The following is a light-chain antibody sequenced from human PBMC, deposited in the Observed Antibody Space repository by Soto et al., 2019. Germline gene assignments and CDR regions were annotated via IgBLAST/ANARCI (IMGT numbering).Light chain of an antibody. J-gene: IGLJ1*01. CDR3: SSFTSRFTFV. V-gene: IGLV2-14*01. CDR2: EVT. CDR1: RSDVGAYNY. Sequence: QSVLTQPASVSGSPGQSIAISCTGTRSDVGAYNYVSWYQQHPGKAPKLMISEVTNRPSGVSDRFSGSKSGNTASLTISGLQAEDEADYYCSSFTSRFTFVCGTGTKV.